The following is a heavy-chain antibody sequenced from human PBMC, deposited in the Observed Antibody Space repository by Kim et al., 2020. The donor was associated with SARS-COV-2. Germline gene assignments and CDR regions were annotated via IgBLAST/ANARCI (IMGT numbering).Heavy chain of an antibody. CDR1: GGSISSSSYY. CDR2: IYYSGST. CDR3: ATGPSSGLDY. Sequence: SETLSLTCTVSGGSISSSSYYWGWIRQPPGKGLEWIGSIYYSGSTYYNPSLKSRVTISVDTSKNQFSLKLSSVTAADTAVYYCATGPSSGLDYWGQGTLVTVSS. V-gene: IGHV4-39*07. J-gene: IGHJ4*02. D-gene: IGHD6-19*01.